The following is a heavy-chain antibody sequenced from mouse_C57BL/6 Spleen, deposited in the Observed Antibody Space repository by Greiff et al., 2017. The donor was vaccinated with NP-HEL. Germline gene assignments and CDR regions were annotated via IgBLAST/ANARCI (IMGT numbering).Heavy chain of an antibody. CDR2: INPSNGGT. D-gene: IGHD2-10*01. J-gene: IGHJ4*01. CDR3: ARSRTYYGNPYAMDY. V-gene: IGHV1-53*01. CDR1: GYTFTSYW. Sequence: QVQLQQPGTELVKPGASVKLSCKASGYTFTSYWMHWVKQRPGQGLEWIGNINPSNGGTNYNEKFKSKATLTVDKSSSTAYMQLSSLTSEDSAVYYWARSRTYYGNPYAMDYWGQGTSVTVSS.